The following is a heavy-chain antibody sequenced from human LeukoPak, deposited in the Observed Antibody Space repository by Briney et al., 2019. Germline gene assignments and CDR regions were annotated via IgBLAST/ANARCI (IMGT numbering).Heavy chain of an antibody. J-gene: IGHJ4*02. Sequence: GGSLRLSCAASGFTFSSYGMHWVRQAPGKGLEWVAVIWYDGSNKYYADSVKGRFTISRDNSKNTLYLQMNSLRAEDTVVYYCARDHASGYYYDSSGFFDYWGQGTLVTVSS. CDR2: IWYDGSNK. CDR1: GFTFSSYG. CDR3: ARDHASGYYYDSSGFFDY. D-gene: IGHD3-22*01. V-gene: IGHV3-33*01.